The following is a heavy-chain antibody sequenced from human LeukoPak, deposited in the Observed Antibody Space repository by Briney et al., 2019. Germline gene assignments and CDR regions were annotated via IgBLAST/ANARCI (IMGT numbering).Heavy chain of an antibody. V-gene: IGHV1-2*02. J-gene: IGHJ3*02. Sequence: GASVKVSCKASGYTFTGYYIHWVRQAPGHGLEWMGWINPKSGGTNYAQKFQGRVTMTRDTSISTAYMELSRLRSDDTAVYYCARGLPAPEGLDAFDIWGQGTMVTVSS. CDR2: INPKSGGT. CDR3: ARGLPAPEGLDAFDI. D-gene: IGHD2-2*01. CDR1: GYTFTGYY.